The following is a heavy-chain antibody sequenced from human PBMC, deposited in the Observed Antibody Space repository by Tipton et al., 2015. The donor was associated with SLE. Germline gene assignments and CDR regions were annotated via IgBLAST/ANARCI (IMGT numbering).Heavy chain of an antibody. D-gene: IGHD5-18*01. CDR2: IYYSGST. J-gene: IGHJ3*02. CDR3: ARRIQVWFDAFDI. V-gene: IGHV4-59*05. Sequence: TLSLTCSVSGGSISSYYWSWIRQPPGKGLEWIGSIYYSGSTYYNPSLKSRVTISVDTSKNQFSLKLSSVTAADTAVYYCARRIQVWFDAFDIWGRGTMVTVSS. CDR1: GGSISSYY.